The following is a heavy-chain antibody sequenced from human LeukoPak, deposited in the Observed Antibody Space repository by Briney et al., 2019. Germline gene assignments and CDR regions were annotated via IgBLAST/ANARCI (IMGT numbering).Heavy chain of an antibody. CDR3: ARSRNWGFDY. CDR2: SYYRSTWSN. D-gene: IGHD7-27*01. CDR1: GDSVSTNTVS. V-gene: IGHV6-1*01. J-gene: IGHJ4*02. Sequence: SQTLSLTCAISGDSVSTNTVSWSWIRHSPSRGLEWLGKSYYRSTWSNDYALYVKSRITINSDTSKNQFSLQLNSMTAEDTAMYYCARSRNWGFDYWGQGTLVTVSS.